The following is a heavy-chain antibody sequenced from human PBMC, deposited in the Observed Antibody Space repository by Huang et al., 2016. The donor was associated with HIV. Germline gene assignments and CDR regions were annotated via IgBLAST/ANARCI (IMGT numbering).Heavy chain of an antibody. CDR1: GYSFTDYG. V-gene: IGHV1-18*01. J-gene: IGHJ3*01. CDR3: ARDPKYHRIGYYRQRRGIDV. Sequence: QAQLMQSGPEVKNPGASVQVSCKTSGYSFTDYGITWVRQAPGQGPEWGGWISAFKGDTEIAQRLQGRVTLTTDTSTRMAYMELRSLRFDDTAVYFCARDPKYHRIGYYRQRRGIDVWGQGTMVSVSS. CDR2: ISAFKGDT. D-gene: IGHD3-22*01.